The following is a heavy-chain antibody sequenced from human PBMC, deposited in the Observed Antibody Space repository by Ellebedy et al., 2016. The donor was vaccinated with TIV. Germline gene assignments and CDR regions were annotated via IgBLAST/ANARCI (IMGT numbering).Heavy chain of an antibody. CDR3: AKLGGDSGHFDY. V-gene: IGHV3-9*01. D-gene: IGHD2-21*02. J-gene: IGHJ4*02. Sequence: GGSLRLXXAASGFTFDDYAMHWVRQAPGKGLEWVSGISWNSGSIGYADSVKGRFTISRDNAKNSLYLQMNSLRAEDTAVYYCAKLGGDSGHFDYWGQGTLVTVSS. CDR1: GFTFDDYA. CDR2: ISWNSGSI.